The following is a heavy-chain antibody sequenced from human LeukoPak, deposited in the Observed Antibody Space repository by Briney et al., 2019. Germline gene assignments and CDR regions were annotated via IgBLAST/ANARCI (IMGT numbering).Heavy chain of an antibody. D-gene: IGHD6-6*01. CDR2: ISAYNGNT. Sequence: GASVKVSCKASGYTFTSYGISWVRQAPGQGLEWMGWISAYNGNTNYAQKLQGRVTMTTDTSTSTAYMELRSLRSDDTAVYYCARDGEQLVARYYYCGMDVWGQGTTVTVSS. CDR1: GYTFTSYG. V-gene: IGHV1-18*01. J-gene: IGHJ6*02. CDR3: ARDGEQLVARYYYCGMDV.